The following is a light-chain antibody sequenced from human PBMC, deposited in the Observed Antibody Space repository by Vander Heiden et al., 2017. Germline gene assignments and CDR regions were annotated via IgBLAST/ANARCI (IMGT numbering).Light chain of an antibody. CDR2: EVT. J-gene: IGLJ1*01. CDR3: SSNAVTHYV. Sequence: QSALTPPPSASGSPAPSVTISCTGTSSDVGADNYVAWYQHHPGKVPKVIIYEVTKRPSGVPDRFSGSKSGNTASLTISGLQAEDEADYYCSSNAVTHYVFGTGTKVTVL. CDR1: SSDVGADNY. V-gene: IGLV2-8*01.